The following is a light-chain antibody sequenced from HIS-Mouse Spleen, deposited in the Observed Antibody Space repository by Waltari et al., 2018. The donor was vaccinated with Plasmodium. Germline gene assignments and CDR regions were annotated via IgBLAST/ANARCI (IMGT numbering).Light chain of an antibody. V-gene: IGKV4-1*01. Sequence: DIVMTQSPDSLAVSLGERANHHCKSSQRVLYSSNNKNYLAGYQQKPGQPPKLLIYWASTRESGVPDRFSGSGSGTDFTLTISSLQAEDVAVYYCQQYYSTPFTFGPGTKVDIK. CDR3: QQYYSTPFT. J-gene: IGKJ3*01. CDR1: QRVLYSSNNKNY. CDR2: WAS.